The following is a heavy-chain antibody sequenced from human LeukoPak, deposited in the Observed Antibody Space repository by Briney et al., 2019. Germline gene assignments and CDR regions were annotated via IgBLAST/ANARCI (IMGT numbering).Heavy chain of an antibody. V-gene: IGHV3-23*01. CDR2: ISGSGGST. CDR1: GFTFSSYA. CDR3: AKSRGVVPAALSLDY. D-gene: IGHD2-2*01. J-gene: IGHJ4*02. Sequence: GGSLRLSCAASGFTFSSYAMSWVRQAPGKGLEWVSAISGSGGSTYYADSVKGRFTISRDNSKNTLYLQMNSLRAEDTAVYYCAKSRGVVPAALSLDYWGQGTLVTVSS.